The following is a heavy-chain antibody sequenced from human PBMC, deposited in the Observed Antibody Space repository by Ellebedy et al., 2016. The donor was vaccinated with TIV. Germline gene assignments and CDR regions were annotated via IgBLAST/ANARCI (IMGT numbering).Heavy chain of an antibody. J-gene: IGHJ5*02. CDR3: ASTRGYCSGGSCYSYNWFDP. V-gene: IGHV1-46*01. D-gene: IGHD2-15*01. CDR1: GYTFTSYY. CDR2: INPSGGST. Sequence: ASVKVSCXASGYTFTSYYMHWVRQAPGQGLEWMGIINPSGGSTSYAQKFQGRVTMTRDTSTSTVYMELSSLRSEDTAVYYCASTRGYCSGGSCYSYNWFDPWGQGTLVTVSS.